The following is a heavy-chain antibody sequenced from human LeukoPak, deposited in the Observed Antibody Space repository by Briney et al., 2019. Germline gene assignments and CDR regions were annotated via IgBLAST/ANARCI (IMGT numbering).Heavy chain of an antibody. Sequence: GGSLRLSCAASGFTFGSYTMTWLRQAQGTGLEWVSSISGSGAGTYYADSVKGRFTISRDNSKSTLYLQMDSLRAEDTAVYYCAKLVVATISNLDWFDPWGQGTLVTVSS. CDR2: ISGSGAGT. D-gene: IGHD5-12*01. CDR3: AKLVVATISNLDWFDP. J-gene: IGHJ5*02. V-gene: IGHV3-23*01. CDR1: GFTFGSYT.